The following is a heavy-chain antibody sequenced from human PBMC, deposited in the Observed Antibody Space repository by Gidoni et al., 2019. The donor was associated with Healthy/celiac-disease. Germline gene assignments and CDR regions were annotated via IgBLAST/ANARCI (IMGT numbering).Heavy chain of an antibody. CDR3: ASFPLWYTSPLLGAFDI. CDR1: GGSPHRYS. V-gene: IGHV4-59*01. J-gene: IGHJ3*02. CDR2: IYYSGST. D-gene: IGHD1-20*01. Sequence: QVQRQESGPGRVKASETRSLTCNVSGGSPHRYSLTWIRQPPLKGLELIGYIYYSGSTNYTPSLESRVPMSVDTSNNQFSLKLSSATAAYTAVYYCASFPLWYTSPLLGAFDIWGQRPMVTVSS.